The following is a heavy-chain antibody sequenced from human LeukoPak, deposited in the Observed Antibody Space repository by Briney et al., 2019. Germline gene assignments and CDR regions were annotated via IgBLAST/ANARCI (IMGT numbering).Heavy chain of an antibody. V-gene: IGHV3-7*01. J-gene: IGHJ4*02. D-gene: IGHD2-8*01. CDR3: AGDGGPVWPTVY. Sequence: GGSLRLSCAASGLTFSNYWMSWVRQFPGKGLEWVANIKQDGSEKYYVDSVKGRFTISRDNAKNSLYLQMNSLRAEDTAVYYCAGDGGPVWPTVYWGQGTLVTVSS. CDR1: GLTFSNYW. CDR2: IKQDGSEK.